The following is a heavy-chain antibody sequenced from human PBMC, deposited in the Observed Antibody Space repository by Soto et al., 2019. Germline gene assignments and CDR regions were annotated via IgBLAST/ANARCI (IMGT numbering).Heavy chain of an antibody. D-gene: IGHD2-21*02. CDR1: GGSISSGGYY. CDR3: AGGLYI. CDR2: IYYSGST. J-gene: IGHJ3*02. V-gene: IGHV4-31*03. Sequence: QVQLQESGPGLVKPSQTLSLTCTVSGGSISSGGYYWSWIRQHPGKGLEWIGYIYYSGSTYYNPSLKSRVTISVDVSNFQFSLKGSPVIAAVSAEYYCAGGLYIWGQGTRVSVSS.